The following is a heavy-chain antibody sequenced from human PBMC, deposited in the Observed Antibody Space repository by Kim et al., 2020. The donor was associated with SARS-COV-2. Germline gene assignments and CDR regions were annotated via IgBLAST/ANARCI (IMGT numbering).Heavy chain of an antibody. V-gene: IGHV3-33*06. CDR2: IWYDGSNK. D-gene: IGHD3-10*01. J-gene: IGHJ3*02. Sequence: GGSLRLSCAASGFTFSSYGMHWVRQAPGKGLEWVAVIWYDGSNKYYADSVKGRFTISRDNSKNTLYLQMNSLRAEDTAVYYCAKDKVLWFGEDAFDIWGQGTMVTVSS. CDR1: GFTFSSYG. CDR3: AKDKVLWFGEDAFDI.